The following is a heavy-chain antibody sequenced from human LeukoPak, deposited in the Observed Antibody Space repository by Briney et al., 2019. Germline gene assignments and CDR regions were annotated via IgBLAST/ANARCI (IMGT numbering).Heavy chain of an antibody. V-gene: IGHV4-4*07. J-gene: IGHJ6*03. D-gene: IGHD3-16*02. CDR3: ARVAMITFGGVIVAYYYYYMDV. CDR1: GGSISSYY. Sequence: SETLSLTCTVSGGSISSYYWSWIRQPAGKGLEWIGRIYTSGSTNYNPSLKSRVTMSVDTSKNQFSLKLSSVTAADTAVYYCARVAMITFGGVIVAYYYYYMDVWGKGTTVTVSS. CDR2: IYTSGST.